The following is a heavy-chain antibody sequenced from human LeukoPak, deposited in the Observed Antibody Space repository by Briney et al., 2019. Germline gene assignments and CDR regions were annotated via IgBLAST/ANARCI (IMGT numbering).Heavy chain of an antibody. CDR3: ARVGPTPRTFEGYYDSRDAFDI. J-gene: IGHJ3*02. D-gene: IGHD3-22*01. CDR1: GFTVSSNY. Sequence: GGSLRLSCAASGFTVSSNYLSWVRQAPGKGLEWVSVIYSDGSTYYADSVKGQFTISSDNYKNTLYLQMSSLRAEDTAVYYCARVGPTPRTFEGYYDSRDAFDIWGQGTMVTVSS. V-gene: IGHV3-53*01. CDR2: IYSDGST.